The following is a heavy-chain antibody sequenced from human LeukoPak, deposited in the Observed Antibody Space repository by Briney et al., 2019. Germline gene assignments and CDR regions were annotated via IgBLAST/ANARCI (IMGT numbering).Heavy chain of an antibody. CDR2: ISSSSSTI. J-gene: IGHJ6*03. V-gene: IGHV3-48*01. Sequence: GGSLRLSCAASGFTFSSYSMNWVRQAPGKGLEWVSYISSSSSTIYYADSVKGRFTISRDNAKNSLYLQMNSLRAEDTAVYYCARARQEDYYYYYYMDVWGKGTTVTVSS. CDR1: GFTFSSYS. CDR3: ARARQEDYYYYYYMDV.